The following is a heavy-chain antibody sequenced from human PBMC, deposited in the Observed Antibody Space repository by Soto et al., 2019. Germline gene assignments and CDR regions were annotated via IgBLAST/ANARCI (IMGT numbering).Heavy chain of an antibody. CDR2: IYHSGST. CDR1: SGSISSSNW. Sequence: LSLTCAVSSGSISSSNWWSWVRQPPGKGLEWIGEIYHSGSTNYNPSLKSRVTMSVDKSKNQFSLTLSSVTAADTAVYYCASSTDYIWFDPWGQGTLVTVSS. V-gene: IGHV4-4*02. J-gene: IGHJ5*02. CDR3: ASSTDYIWFDP. D-gene: IGHD4-4*01.